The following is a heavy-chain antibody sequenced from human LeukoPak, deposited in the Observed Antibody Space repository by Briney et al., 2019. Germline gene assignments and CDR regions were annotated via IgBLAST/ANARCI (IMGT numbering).Heavy chain of an antibody. J-gene: IGHJ4*02. CDR1: GGSISSYY. CDR2: IYYGGST. D-gene: IGHD3-16*02. CDR3: ARENYVWGSYRFFDY. Sequence: SETLSLTCTVSGGSISSYYWSWIRQPPGKGLEWIGYIYYGGSTNYNPSLKSRVTISVDTSKNQFSLKLSSVTAADTAVYYCARENYVWGSYRFFDYWGQGTLVTVSS. V-gene: IGHV4-59*01.